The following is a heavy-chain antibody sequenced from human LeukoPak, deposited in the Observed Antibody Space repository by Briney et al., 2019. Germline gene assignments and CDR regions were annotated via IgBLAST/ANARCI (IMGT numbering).Heavy chain of an antibody. V-gene: IGHV4-59*01. J-gene: IGHJ3*02. D-gene: IGHD2-21*02. Sequence: PSETLSLTCNVSGDSISSYYWSWIRQPPGKGLEWIGYIYYSGSTNYNPSLKSRVTISVDTSKNQFSLKLSSVTAADTAVYYCARAPVDYCGGDCYPSAFDIWGQGTMVTVSS. CDR1: GDSISSYY. CDR3: ARAPVDYCGGDCYPSAFDI. CDR2: IYYSGST.